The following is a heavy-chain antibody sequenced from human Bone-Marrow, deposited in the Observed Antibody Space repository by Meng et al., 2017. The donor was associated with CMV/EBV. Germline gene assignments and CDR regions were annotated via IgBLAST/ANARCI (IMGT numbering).Heavy chain of an antibody. D-gene: IGHD3-3*01. V-gene: IGHV4-61*01. CDR1: GGSVSSGSYY. CDR2: IYYSGRT. CDR3: ARGEPSPPYYDFSLDY. Sequence: GSLRLSCTVSGGSVSSGSYYWSWIRQPPGKGLEWIGYIYYSGRTNYNPSLQSRVTISVDTSKNQFSLKLTSVTAADTAVYYCARGEPSPPYYDFSLDYWAQGTLVTVSS. J-gene: IGHJ4*02.